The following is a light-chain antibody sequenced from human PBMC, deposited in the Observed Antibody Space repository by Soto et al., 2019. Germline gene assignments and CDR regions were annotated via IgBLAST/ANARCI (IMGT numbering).Light chain of an antibody. Sequence: QSVLTQPPSASGTPGQRVTISCSGSSSNIGSNYVYWYQQLPGTAPKLLIYRNNQRPSGVPDRFSGSKSGTSASLAISGLRSEDEADYYCAAWDDSLSGLAVFGGGTQLTGL. CDR1: SSNIGSNY. V-gene: IGLV1-47*01. CDR2: RNN. J-gene: IGLJ7*01. CDR3: AAWDDSLSGLAV.